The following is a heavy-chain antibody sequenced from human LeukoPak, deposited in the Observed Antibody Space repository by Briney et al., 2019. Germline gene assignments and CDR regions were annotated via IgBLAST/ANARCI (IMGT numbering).Heavy chain of an antibody. D-gene: IGHD2-21*02. V-gene: IGHV3-23*01. CDR2: ISVRGDGT. CDR3: AKARGFAVVTAIDS. Sequence: GGSLRLSCAASGFTFSTYAINWVRQAPGKGLEWVSVISVRGDGTFYADSVKGRFSISRDTSKSTLSLQMNSLRAEDTAVYYCAKARGFAVVTAIDSWGQGTLVTVSS. CDR1: GFTFSTYA. J-gene: IGHJ4*02.